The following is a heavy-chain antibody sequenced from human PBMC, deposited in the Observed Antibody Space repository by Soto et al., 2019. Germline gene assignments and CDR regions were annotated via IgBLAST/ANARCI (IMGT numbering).Heavy chain of an antibody. CDR2: MYYSGSS. CDR3: ARGYYDNSGYYSGY. Sequence: PSETLSLTCTVSGGSMSPYYWSWIRQPPRKGLEWIGYMYYSGSSNYSPSLKSRVTMSVDTSKNQLSLKLSSVTAADTAVYYCARGYYDNSGYYSGYWGQGTLVTVSS. CDR1: GGSMSPYY. J-gene: IGHJ4*02. D-gene: IGHD3-22*01. V-gene: IGHV4-59*01.